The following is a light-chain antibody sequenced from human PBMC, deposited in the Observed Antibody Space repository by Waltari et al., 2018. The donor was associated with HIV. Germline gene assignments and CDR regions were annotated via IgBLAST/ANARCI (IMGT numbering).Light chain of an antibody. CDR3: QQYTRWPLT. CDR1: QSVGDN. V-gene: IGKV3-15*01. J-gene: IGKJ4*01. CDR2: GAS. Sequence: EIVMTQSPATLSVSPGERATLSCRASQSVGDNLAWYQQKPGQSPRLLIYGASTRATGVPARFSGSGSGTDSTLAISSLQSEDFAVYYCQQYTRWPLTFGGGTKVEIK.